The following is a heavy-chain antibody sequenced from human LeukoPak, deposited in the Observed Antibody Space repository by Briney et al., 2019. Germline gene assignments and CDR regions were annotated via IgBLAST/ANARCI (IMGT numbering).Heavy chain of an antibody. D-gene: IGHD3-22*01. CDR2: IKSDGKT. V-gene: IGHV3-74*01. CDR1: GFSFSSYW. J-gene: IGHJ1*01. CDR3: ARAPSEIGGYYPEYFRH. Sequence: GGSLRLSCAASGFSFSSYWMHWVRQAPGKGLVWVSRIKSDGKTNYADSVKGRFTISRNNAKNTVSLQMNSLRAEDTGVYYCARAPSEIGGYYPEYFRHWGQGTLVTVSS.